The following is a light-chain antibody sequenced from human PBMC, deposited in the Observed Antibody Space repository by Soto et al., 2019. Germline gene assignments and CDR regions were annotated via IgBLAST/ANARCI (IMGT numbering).Light chain of an antibody. V-gene: IGKV3-20*01. CDR3: QHFGGTTFT. CDR2: AAS. Sequence: EIVLTQSPGTLSLSPGDRAALSCRASETVSSDFLAWYQQKPGQAPRLLIYAASSRATGIPDRFSGTGSGTHFTLTISRLEPGDFAVYYCQHFGGTTFTFGQGTRLEIK. J-gene: IGKJ5*01. CDR1: ETVSSDF.